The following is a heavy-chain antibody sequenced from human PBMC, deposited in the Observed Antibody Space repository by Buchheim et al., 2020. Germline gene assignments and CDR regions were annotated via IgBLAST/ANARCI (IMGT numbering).Heavy chain of an antibody. J-gene: IGHJ5*02. CDR2: IHTSGST. CDR3: ARESGRSWFGDPLGNWFDP. CDR1: GGSISSYY. D-gene: IGHD3-10*01. V-gene: IGHV4-4*07. Sequence: QVQLQDSGPGLVKPSETLSLTCPVSGGSISSYYWSWIRQPAGKGLEWIGRIHTSGSTNYNPSLKSRVTMSVDTSKNPFSLKLSSVTAADTAVYYCARESGRSWFGDPLGNWFDPWGQGTL.